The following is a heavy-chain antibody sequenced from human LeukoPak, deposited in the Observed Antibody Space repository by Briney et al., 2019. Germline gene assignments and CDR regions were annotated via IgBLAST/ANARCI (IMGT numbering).Heavy chain of an antibody. V-gene: IGHV3-21*01. D-gene: IGHD3-9*01. Sequence: GGSLRLSCAASGFTFSSYSMNWVRQAPGKGLEWVSSISSSSSYIYYADSVKGRFTISRDNAKNSLYLQMNSLRAEDTAVYYCARDLDHYDILTGYYPAAHDYWGQGTLVTVSS. J-gene: IGHJ4*02. CDR3: ARDLDHYDILTGYYPAAHDY. CDR2: ISSSSSYI. CDR1: GFTFSSYS.